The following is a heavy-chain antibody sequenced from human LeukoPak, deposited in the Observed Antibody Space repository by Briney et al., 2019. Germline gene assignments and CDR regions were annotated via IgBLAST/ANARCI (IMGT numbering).Heavy chain of an antibody. CDR1: GYTFTSYA. V-gene: IGHV7-4-1*02. CDR2: INTNTGNP. J-gene: IGHJ4*02. Sequence: ASVKVSCKASGYTFTSYAMNWVRQAPGQGLEWMGWINTNTGNPTYAQGFTGRFVFSLDTSVSTAYLQISSLKAEDTAVYYCARGEYSYGQFHPHFYDYRGQGTLVTVSS. CDR3: ARGEYSYGQFHPHFYDY. D-gene: IGHD5-18*01.